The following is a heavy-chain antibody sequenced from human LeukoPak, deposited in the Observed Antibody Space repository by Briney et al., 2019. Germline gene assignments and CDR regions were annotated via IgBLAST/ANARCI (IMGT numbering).Heavy chain of an antibody. J-gene: IGHJ3*02. CDR1: GYSITNNYY. CDR3: ARVLLWFGELGAFDI. D-gene: IGHD3-10*01. Sequence: SETLSLTCAVSGYSITNNYYWGWIRQPPGKGLEWIGSIYHSGSTYYNPSLKSRVTISVDTSKNQLSLKLSSVTAADTAVYYCARVLLWFGELGAFDIWGQGKMVTVSS. V-gene: IGHV4-38-2*01. CDR2: IYHSGST.